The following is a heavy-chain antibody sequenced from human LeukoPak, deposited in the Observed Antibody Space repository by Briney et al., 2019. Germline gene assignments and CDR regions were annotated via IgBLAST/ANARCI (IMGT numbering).Heavy chain of an antibody. CDR3: AKDTYYDNSGYDSYFDY. CDR1: GFTFSSYW. D-gene: IGHD3-22*01. V-gene: IGHV3-74*01. Sequence: GGSLRLSCAASGFTFSSYWMHWVRQAPGKGRVWVSRINSDGSSTSYADSVKGRFTISRDNAKNTLYLQMNSLRTEDTALYYCAKDTYYDNSGYDSYFDYWGQGTLVTVSS. J-gene: IGHJ4*02. CDR2: INSDGSST.